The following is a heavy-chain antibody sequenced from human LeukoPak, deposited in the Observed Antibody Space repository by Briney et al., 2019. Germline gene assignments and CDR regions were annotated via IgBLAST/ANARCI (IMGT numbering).Heavy chain of an antibody. CDR1: GGTFSSYA. CDR3: ARNYGGTRDFDY. V-gene: IGHV1-69*13. CDR2: IIPIFGTA. J-gene: IGHJ4*02. D-gene: IGHD4-23*01. Sequence: ASVKVSCKASGGTFSSYAISWVRQAPGQGLEWMGGIIPIFGTANYAQKFQGRVTITADESASTAYMELSSLRSEDTAVYYCARNYGGTRDFDYWGQGTLVTVSS.